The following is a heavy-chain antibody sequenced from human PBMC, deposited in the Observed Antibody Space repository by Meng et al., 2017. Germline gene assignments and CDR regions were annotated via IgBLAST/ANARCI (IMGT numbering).Heavy chain of an antibody. D-gene: IGHD5-18*01. Sequence: GSLRLSCTVSGGSISSYYWSWIRQPPGKGLEWIGSIYHSGSTYYNPSLKSRVTISVDTSKNQFSLKLSSVTAADTAVYYCARDLEDVDTAMVCWFDPWGQGTLVTVSS. J-gene: IGHJ5*02. CDR3: ARDLEDVDTAMVCWFDP. V-gene: IGHV4-59*12. CDR1: GGSISSYY. CDR2: IYHSGST.